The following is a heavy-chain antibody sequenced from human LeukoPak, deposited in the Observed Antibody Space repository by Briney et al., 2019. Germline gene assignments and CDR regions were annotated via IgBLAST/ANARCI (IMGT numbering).Heavy chain of an antibody. CDR2: ISYDGSNK. CDR3: ARVRVESAYSSGWYHFDY. J-gene: IGHJ4*02. CDR1: GFTFSSYA. D-gene: IGHD6-19*01. Sequence: GGSLRLSCAASGFTFSSYAMHWVRQAPGKGLEWVAVISYDGSNKYYADSVKGRFTISRDNSKNTLYLQMNSLRAEDTAVYYCARVRVESAYSSGWYHFDYWGQGTLVTVSS. V-gene: IGHV3-30-3*01.